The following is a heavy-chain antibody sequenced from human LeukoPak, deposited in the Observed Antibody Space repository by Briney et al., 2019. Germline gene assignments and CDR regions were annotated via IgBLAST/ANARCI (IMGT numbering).Heavy chain of an antibody. CDR3: ARGRDGYNPDAFDI. D-gene: IGHD5-24*01. V-gene: IGHV4-30-4*01. CDR2: IYYSGST. CDR1: GGSISSGDYY. J-gene: IGHJ3*02. Sequence: SQTLSLTCTVSGGSISSGDYYWSWIRQPPGKGLEWLGYIYYSGSTYYNPSLKSRVTISVDTSKNQFSLKLSSVTAADTAVYYCARGRDGYNPDAFDIWGQGTMVTVSS.